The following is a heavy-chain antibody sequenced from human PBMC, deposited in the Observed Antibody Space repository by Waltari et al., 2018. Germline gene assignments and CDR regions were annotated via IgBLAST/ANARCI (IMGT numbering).Heavy chain of an antibody. D-gene: IGHD7-27*01. CDR2: ISASVSTT. Sequence: EVHLVESGGGLVQPGGSLRVSCAASGFTFRSDSMNWVRQAPGKGLEWVSYISASVSTTYYADSVKGRFTISRDNAKNSLYLQMSSLRDEDTAVYYCARDLAWAFDYWGQGALVTVSS. J-gene: IGHJ4*02. CDR1: GFTFRSDS. CDR3: ARDLAWAFDY. V-gene: IGHV3-48*02.